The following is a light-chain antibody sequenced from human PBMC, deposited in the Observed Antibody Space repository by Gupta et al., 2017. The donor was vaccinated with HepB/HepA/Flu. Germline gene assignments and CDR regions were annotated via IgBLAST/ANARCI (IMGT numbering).Light chain of an antibody. V-gene: IGKV1-8*01. CDR3: QQDDSYRST. Sequence: AIRMTQSPSSFSASTGDRVTITCRASQGISSYLAWYQQKPGKAPKLLIYAASTLQSGVPSRFSGSGSGTDFTLTISCLQSEDFATYYCQQDDSYRSTFGQGTKVEIK. CDR2: AAS. CDR1: QGISSY. J-gene: IGKJ1*01.